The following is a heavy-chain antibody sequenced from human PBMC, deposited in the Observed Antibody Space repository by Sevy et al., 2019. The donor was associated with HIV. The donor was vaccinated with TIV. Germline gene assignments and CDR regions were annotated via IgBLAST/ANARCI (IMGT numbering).Heavy chain of an antibody. D-gene: IGHD5-12*01. V-gene: IGHV3-48*01. Sequence: GGSLRLSCVASGFTYSMNWVRQAPGKGLEWVSYISDSSATIHYADSVKGQFTISRDNAKNSLYLQMNTLRAKNTAVYYCASQRGGYERLYYFNSWGQGTLVTVSS. CDR3: ASQRGGYERLYYFNS. CDR1: GFTYS. J-gene: IGHJ4*02. CDR2: ISDSSATI.